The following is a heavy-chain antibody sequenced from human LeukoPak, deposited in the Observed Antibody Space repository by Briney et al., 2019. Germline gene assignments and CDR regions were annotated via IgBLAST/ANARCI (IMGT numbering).Heavy chain of an antibody. D-gene: IGHD3-16*01. CDR2: ISNTGSNK. Sequence: PGRSLRLSCAASGFTFSSYGIHWVRQAPGKGLEWVAVISNTGSNKYYADSVKGRFTVSRDNSKNTVYLQMNSLRTEDTAVYYCAKWGSGYYFDYWGQGTTVTVPS. CDR1: GFTFSSYG. CDR3: AKWGSGYYFDY. J-gene: IGHJ4*02. V-gene: IGHV3-30*18.